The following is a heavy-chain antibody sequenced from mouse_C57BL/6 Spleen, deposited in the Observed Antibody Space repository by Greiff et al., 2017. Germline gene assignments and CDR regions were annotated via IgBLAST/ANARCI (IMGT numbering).Heavy chain of an antibody. J-gene: IGHJ3*01. CDR1: GYSITSGYY. Sequence: EVQLQQSGPGLVKPSQSLSLTCSVTGYSITSGYYWNWIRQFPGNKLEWMGYISYDGSNNYNPSLKNRISITRDTSKNQFFLKLNSVTTEDTATYYCARERHDYGTPFAYWGQGTLVTVSA. V-gene: IGHV3-6*01. CDR3: ARERHDYGTPFAY. CDR2: ISYDGSN. D-gene: IGHD1-1*01.